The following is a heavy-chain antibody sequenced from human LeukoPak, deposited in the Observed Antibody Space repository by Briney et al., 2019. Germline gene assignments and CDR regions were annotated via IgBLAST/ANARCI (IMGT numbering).Heavy chain of an antibody. D-gene: IGHD6-25*01. CDR2: INPRGGST. CDR1: GYTFTTYY. V-gene: IGHV1-46*01. CDR3: ARVGSAAATADY. Sequence: GASVKVSCEASGYTFTTYYMHWTRQAPGQGPEWMGIINPRGGSTDYAQKFQGRITMTSDTSTRTVYMELNSLRSDDTAVYFCARVGSAAATADYWGQGTLVTVSS. J-gene: IGHJ4*02.